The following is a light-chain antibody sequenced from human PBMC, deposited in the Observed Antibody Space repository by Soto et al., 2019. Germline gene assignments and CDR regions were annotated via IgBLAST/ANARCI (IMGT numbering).Light chain of an antibody. V-gene: IGLV2-14*01. CDR1: SSDVGGYNY. CDR3: HSKISSITYV. CDR2: EVS. J-gene: IGLJ1*01. Sequence: QSVLTQPASVSGSPGQSITISCTGTSSDVGGYNYVSWYQQHPGKAPKLMIYEVSNRPSGVSNRFSGSKSGNTASLTISGLQAEDESDYDCHSKISSITYVGGTEPKVT.